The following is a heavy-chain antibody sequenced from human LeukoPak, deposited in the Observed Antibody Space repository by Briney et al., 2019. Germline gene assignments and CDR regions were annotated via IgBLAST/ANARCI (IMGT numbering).Heavy chain of an antibody. J-gene: IGHJ4*02. CDR3: AKSLTYYHENSDSI. CDR2: IYKDGRT. V-gene: IGHV3-53*01. Sequence: GGSLRLSCAASGFIFSSYSMSWVRQAPGKGLEWVSVIYKDGRTFYADSVKGRFTISRDNSKNTVYLQMNSLRAEDTAVYYCAKSLTYYHENSDSIWGQGTLVTVSS. D-gene: IGHD3-22*01. CDR1: GFIFSSYS.